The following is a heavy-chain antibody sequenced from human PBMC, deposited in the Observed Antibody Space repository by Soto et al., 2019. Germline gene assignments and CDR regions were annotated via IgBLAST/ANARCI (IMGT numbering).Heavy chain of an antibody. CDR3: ATLGHVSSWYVTFYYYGMDV. CDR1: GGSISSSSYY. D-gene: IGHD6-13*01. V-gene: IGHV4-39*01. Sequence: PSETLSLTCTVSGGSISSSSYYWGWIRQPPGKGLEWIGSIYYSGSTYYNPSLKSRVTISVDTSKNQFSLKLSSVTAADTAVYYCATLGHVSSWYVTFYYYGMDVWGQGTTVTVSS. J-gene: IGHJ6*02. CDR2: IYYSGST.